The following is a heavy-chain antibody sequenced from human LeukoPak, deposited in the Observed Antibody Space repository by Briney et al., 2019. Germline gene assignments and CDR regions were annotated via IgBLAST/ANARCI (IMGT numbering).Heavy chain of an antibody. CDR2: ISGSGGST. Sequence: SGGSLRLSCAASGFTFSSYAMSWVRQAPGKGLEWVSAISGSGGSTYYADSVKGRFTISRDNSKNTLYLQMNSPRAEDTAVYYCAKDADVVPAAIDFDYWGQGTLVTVSS. CDR1: GFTFSSYA. CDR3: AKDADVVPAAIDFDY. V-gene: IGHV3-23*01. D-gene: IGHD2-2*02. J-gene: IGHJ4*02.